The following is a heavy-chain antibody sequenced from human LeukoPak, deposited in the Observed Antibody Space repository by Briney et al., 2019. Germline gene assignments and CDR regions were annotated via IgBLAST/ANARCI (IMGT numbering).Heavy chain of an antibody. CDR1: GFTFSGSA. CDR3: TRPRRDGYNWVGYFDL. D-gene: IGHD5-24*01. Sequence: PGGSLKLSCAASGFTFSGSAMHWVRQASGKGLEWVGRIRSKANSYATAYAESVKGRFTIFRNDSKNTAYLQMNSLKTDDTAVYYCTRPRRDGYNWVGYFDLWGRGTLVTVSS. CDR2: IRSKANSYAT. J-gene: IGHJ2*01. V-gene: IGHV3-73*01.